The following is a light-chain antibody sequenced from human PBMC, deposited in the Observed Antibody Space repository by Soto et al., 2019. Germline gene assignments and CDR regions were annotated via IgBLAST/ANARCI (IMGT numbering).Light chain of an antibody. CDR1: QSVSSSY. Sequence: EVVLTQSPGTLSLSPGERATLSCRVSQSVSSSYLAWYQQKPGQAPRLLIYGASSRATGIPDRFSGSGSGTDFTLTISRLEPEDFAVYYCQQYGSSRWTFGQGTKVDTK. CDR3: QQYGSSRWT. CDR2: GAS. J-gene: IGKJ1*01. V-gene: IGKV3-20*01.